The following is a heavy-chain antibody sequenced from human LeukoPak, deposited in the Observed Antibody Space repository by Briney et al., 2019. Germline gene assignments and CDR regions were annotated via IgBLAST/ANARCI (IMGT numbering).Heavy chain of an antibody. CDR1: GFTFSSYA. CDR3: ARDVGPYYDFWSGYPTYYYYYGMDV. V-gene: IGHV3-23*01. D-gene: IGHD3-3*01. Sequence: GGSLRLSCAASGFTFSSYAMSWVHQAPGKGLEWVSAISGSGGSTYYADSVKGRFTISRDNSKNTLYLQMNSLRAEDTAVYYCARDVGPYYDFWSGYPTYYYYYGMDVWGQGTTVTVSS. CDR2: ISGSGGST. J-gene: IGHJ6*02.